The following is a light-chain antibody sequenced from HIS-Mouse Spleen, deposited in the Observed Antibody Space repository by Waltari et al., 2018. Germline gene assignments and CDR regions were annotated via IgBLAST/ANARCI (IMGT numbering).Light chain of an antibody. J-gene: IGLJ3*02. Sequence: NFMLTQPHSVSESPGKTVTISCTGSSGSIASNYVQWYQQRPGSAPTPVIYEDNQRPSGVPARFSGSIDSSSNSASLTISGLKTEDEADYYCQSYDSSNSWVFGGGTKLTVL. CDR1: SGSIASNY. CDR2: EDN. CDR3: QSYDSSNSWV. V-gene: IGLV6-57*02.